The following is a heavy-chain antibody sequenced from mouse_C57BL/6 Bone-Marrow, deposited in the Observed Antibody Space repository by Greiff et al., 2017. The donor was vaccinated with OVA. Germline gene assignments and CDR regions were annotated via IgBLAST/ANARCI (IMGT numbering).Heavy chain of an antibody. D-gene: IGHD2-1*01. CDR1: GFSFNTYA. V-gene: IGHV10-1*01. CDR3: VRHGNAWFAY. J-gene: IGHJ3*01. CDR2: IRSKSNNYAT. Sequence: EVKLMESGGGLVQPKGSLKLSCAASGFSFNTYAMNWVRQAPGKGLEWVARIRSKSNNYATYYADSVKDRFTISRDDSESMLYLQMNNLKTEDTAMYYCVRHGNAWFAYWGQGTLVTVSA.